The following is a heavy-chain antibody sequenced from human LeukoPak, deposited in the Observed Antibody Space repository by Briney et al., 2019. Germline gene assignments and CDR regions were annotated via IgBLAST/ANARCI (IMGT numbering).Heavy chain of an antibody. CDR1: GFTFSSYG. CDR2: ISYDGSNK. CDR3: AKVPDYYDSSGYPDY. Sequence: GRSLRLSCAASGFTFSSYGMHWVRQAPGKGLEWVEVISYDGSNKYYADSVKGRFTISRDNSKNTLYLQMNSLRAEDTAVYYCAKVPDYYDSSGYPDYWGQGTLVTVSS. J-gene: IGHJ4*02. V-gene: IGHV3-30*18. D-gene: IGHD3-22*01.